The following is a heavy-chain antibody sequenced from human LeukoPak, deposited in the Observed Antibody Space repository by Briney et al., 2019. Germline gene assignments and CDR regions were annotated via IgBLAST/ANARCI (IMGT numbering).Heavy chain of an antibody. J-gene: IGHJ4*02. Sequence: PGGSLRLSCAASGFTFSSYAMHWVRQAPGKGLEGVAVISYDGSNKYYADSVKGRFTISRDNSKNTLYLQMNSLRAEDTAVYYCARDFSVHYNGPFDYWGQGTLVTVSS. CDR1: GFTFSSYA. D-gene: IGHD3-10*01. CDR3: ARDFSVHYNGPFDY. CDR2: ISYDGSNK. V-gene: IGHV3-30*04.